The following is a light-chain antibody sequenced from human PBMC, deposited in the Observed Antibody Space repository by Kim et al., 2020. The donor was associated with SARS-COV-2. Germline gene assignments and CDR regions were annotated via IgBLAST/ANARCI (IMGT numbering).Light chain of an antibody. V-gene: IGLV1-40*01. CDR3: QSYDSSLSGVV. CDR2: GNS. CDR1: TANIGAGYD. Sequence: HSVTISCTGSTANIGAGYDVHWYQQIPGTAPKRLIYGNSNRPSGVPDRFSGSKSGTSASLAITGLQAEDEADYYCQSYDSSLSGVVFGGGTQLTVL. J-gene: IGLJ2*01.